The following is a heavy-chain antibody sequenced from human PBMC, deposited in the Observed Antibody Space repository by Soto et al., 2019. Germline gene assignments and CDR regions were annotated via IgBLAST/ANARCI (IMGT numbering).Heavy chain of an antibody. D-gene: IGHD3-22*01. CDR2: IYYSGST. V-gene: IGHV4-39*01. CDR3: ARGGYYDSSGYSYDAFDI. J-gene: IGHJ3*02. Sequence: SETLSLTCTVSGASISSSRYYWGWIRQPPGKGLEWIGSIYYSGSTYYKPSLKSRVIISLDTSKNQFSLKLSSVTAADTAVYYCARGGYYDSSGYSYDAFDIWGQGTMVT. CDR1: GASISSSRYY.